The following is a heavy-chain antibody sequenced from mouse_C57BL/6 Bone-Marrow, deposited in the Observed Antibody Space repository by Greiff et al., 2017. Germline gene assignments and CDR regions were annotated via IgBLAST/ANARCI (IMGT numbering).Heavy chain of an antibody. CDR3: ARQVTTVLATKYFDV. J-gene: IGHJ1*03. CDR2: ISGGGGNT. CDR1: GFTFSSYT. D-gene: IGHD1-1*01. V-gene: IGHV5-9*01. Sequence: EVQVVESGGGLVKPGGSLYLSCAVSGFTFSSYTMSWVRQTPEKRLQWVAAISGGGGNTYYPDSVKGRFTISRDNDKNILYLKMSSLRSEDTALYYCARQVTTVLATKYFDVWGTGTTVTVSS.